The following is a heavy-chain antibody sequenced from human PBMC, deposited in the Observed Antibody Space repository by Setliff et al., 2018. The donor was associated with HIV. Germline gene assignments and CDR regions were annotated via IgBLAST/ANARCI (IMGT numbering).Heavy chain of an antibody. J-gene: IGHJ3*02. D-gene: IGHD3-3*01. V-gene: IGHV1-2*06. CDR2: INPKSGGT. Sequence: ASVKVSCKASGYTFTGYYMHWVRQAPGQGPEWLGRINPKSGGTRYAQKFQGRVSMTRDTAISTAYMELSRLRSDDSAVYYCARLPFITIFGVLNGDDGFDIWDQGTMVTVS. CDR3: ARLPFITIFGVLNGDDGFDI. CDR1: GYTFTGYY.